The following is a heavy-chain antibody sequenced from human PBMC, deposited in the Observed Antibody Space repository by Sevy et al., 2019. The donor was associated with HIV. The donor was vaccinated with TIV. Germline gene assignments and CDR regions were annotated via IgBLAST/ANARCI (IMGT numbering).Heavy chain of an antibody. V-gene: IGHV4-59*01. CDR3: ERQSGYSYGDFDY. CDR1: GGSISSNY. D-gene: IGHD5-18*01. Sequence: SETLSLTCTVSGGSISSNYWSWIRQPPGKGLEWIGYIYSSGSSYNPSLKSRVSISMDTSKNQFSLKLNSVNAADTAVYYCERQSGYSYGDFDYWGQGTLDTVSS. J-gene: IGHJ4*02. CDR2: IYSSGSS.